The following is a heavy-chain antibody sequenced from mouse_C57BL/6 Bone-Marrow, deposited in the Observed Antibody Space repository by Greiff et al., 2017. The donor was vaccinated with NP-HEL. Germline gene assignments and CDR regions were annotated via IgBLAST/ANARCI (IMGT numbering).Heavy chain of an antibody. D-gene: IGHD1-1*01. CDR2: IFPGSGST. CDR3: ARMSYYYGSSYDWYFDV. Sequence: VQLQQSGPELVKPGASVKISCKASGYTFTDYYINWVKQRPGQGLEWIGWIFPGSGSTYYNEKFKGKATLTVDKSSSTAYMLLSSLTSEDSAVYFCARMSYYYGSSYDWYFDVWGTGTTVTVSS. CDR1: GYTFTDYY. J-gene: IGHJ1*03. V-gene: IGHV1-75*01.